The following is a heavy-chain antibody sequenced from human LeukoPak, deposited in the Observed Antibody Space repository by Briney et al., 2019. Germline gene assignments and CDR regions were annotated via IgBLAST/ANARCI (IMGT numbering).Heavy chain of an antibody. CDR1: GGSFSGYY. V-gene: IGHV4-34*01. Sequence: PSETLSLTCAVYGGSFSGYYWSWIRQPPGKWLEWIGEINHSGSTNYNPSLKSRVTISVDTSKNQFSLKLSSVTAADTAVYYCARHGGSSGWYIKNWFDPWGQGTLVTVSS. CDR3: ARHGGSSGWYIKNWFDP. J-gene: IGHJ5*02. CDR2: INHSGST. D-gene: IGHD6-19*01.